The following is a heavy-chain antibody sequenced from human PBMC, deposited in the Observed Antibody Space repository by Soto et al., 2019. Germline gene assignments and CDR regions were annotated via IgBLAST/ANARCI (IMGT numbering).Heavy chain of an antibody. D-gene: IGHD1-26*01. J-gene: IGHJ4*02. Sequence: QVQLVESGGGVVQPGRSLRLSCAASRFTFSSYAMHWVRQAPGKGLEWVAVISYDGSNKYYADSVKGRFTISRDNSKNTLYLQMNSLRAEDTAVYYCARVVSVGYWGQGTLVTVSS. CDR3: ARVVSVGY. CDR1: RFTFSSYA. CDR2: ISYDGSNK. V-gene: IGHV3-30-3*01.